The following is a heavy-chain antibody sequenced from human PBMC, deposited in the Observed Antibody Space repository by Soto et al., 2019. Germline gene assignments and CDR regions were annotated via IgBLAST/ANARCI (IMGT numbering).Heavy chain of an antibody. D-gene: IGHD3-10*01. CDR2: IYYSGST. V-gene: IGHV4-39*01. CDR3: ARHGITMVRGVIITAGWFDP. CDR1: GGSISSSSYY. Sequence: SETLSLTCTVSGGSISSSSYYWGWIRQPPGKGLEWIASIYYSGSTYYNPSLKSRVTISVDTSKNQFPLKLSSVTAADTAVYYCARHGITMVRGVIITAGWFDPWGQGTLVTVSS. J-gene: IGHJ5*02.